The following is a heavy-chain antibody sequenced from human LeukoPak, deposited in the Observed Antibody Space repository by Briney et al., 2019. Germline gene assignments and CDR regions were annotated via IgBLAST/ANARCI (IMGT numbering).Heavy chain of an antibody. CDR2: ISPDGRNI. J-gene: IGHJ4*02. CDR3: VKDGGGTPPYDC. D-gene: IGHD1-7*01. V-gene: IGHV3-74*01. Sequence: PGGSLRLSCAAAGFTLSDYWMNWVRQAPGKGPGWVSHISPDGRNIAYADSVKGRFTIPRASAKNKLYLQMNTLRAGDTAVYYCVKDGGGTPPYDCWGQGTLVTVSS. CDR1: GFTLSDYW.